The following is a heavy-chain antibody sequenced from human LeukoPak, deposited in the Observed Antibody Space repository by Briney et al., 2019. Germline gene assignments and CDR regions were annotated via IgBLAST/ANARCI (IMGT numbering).Heavy chain of an antibody. V-gene: IGHV3-53*01. CDR1: GFTVSSNY. D-gene: IGHD2-8*01. J-gene: IGHJ4*02. Sequence: GGSLRLSCAASGFTVSSNYMSWVRQAPGKGLEWVSVIYSGDSTYYANSVKGRFTISRDKSKNTLYLQMNSLRAEDTAVYYCVREGNGPFEYWGQGTLVTVSS. CDR3: VREGNGPFEY. CDR2: IYSGDST.